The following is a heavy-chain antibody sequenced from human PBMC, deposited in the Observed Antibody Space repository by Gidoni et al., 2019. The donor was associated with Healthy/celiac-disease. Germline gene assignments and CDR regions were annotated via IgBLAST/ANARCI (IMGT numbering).Heavy chain of an antibody. D-gene: IGHD2-15*01. V-gene: IGHV4-34*01. CDR2: INHSGST. J-gene: IGHJ4*02. CDR1: GGSFSGYY. CDR3: ARVKPWYYFDY. Sequence: QVQLQQWGAGLLKPSETLSLTCAVYGGSFSGYYWSWIRQPPGKGLEWIGEINHSGSTNYNPSLKSRVTISVDTSKNQFSLKLSSVTAADTAVYYCARVKPWYYFDYWGQGTLVTVSS.